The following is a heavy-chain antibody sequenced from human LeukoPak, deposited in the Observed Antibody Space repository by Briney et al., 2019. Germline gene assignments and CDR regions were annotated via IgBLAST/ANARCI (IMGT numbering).Heavy chain of an antibody. CDR2: ISAYNGNT. Sequence: GASVKVSCKASGYTFTSYGISWVRQAPGQGLEWMGWISAYNGNTNYAQKLQGRVTMTTDTSTSTAYMELRSLRSDHTAVYYCARANPPALYCSSTSCYSRFDYWGRGTLVTVSS. CDR3: ARANPPALYCSSTSCYSRFDY. CDR1: GYTFTSYG. V-gene: IGHV1-18*01. D-gene: IGHD2-2*01. J-gene: IGHJ4*02.